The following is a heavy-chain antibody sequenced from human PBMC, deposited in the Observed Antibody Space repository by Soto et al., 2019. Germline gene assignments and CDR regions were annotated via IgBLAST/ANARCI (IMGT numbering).Heavy chain of an antibody. V-gene: IGHV3-23*01. CDR2: ISTSIDAT. J-gene: IGHJ4*02. Sequence: GGSLRLSCASSGFAFSNYGMHWVRQAPGKGLDWVSSISTSIDATYYADSVKGRFTISRDDSKNTLYLQMNSLRAEDSAVYYCAKDRTVAARNFDYWGQGTKVTVSS. CDR3: AKDRTVAARNFDY. D-gene: IGHD6-6*01. CDR1: GFAFSNYG.